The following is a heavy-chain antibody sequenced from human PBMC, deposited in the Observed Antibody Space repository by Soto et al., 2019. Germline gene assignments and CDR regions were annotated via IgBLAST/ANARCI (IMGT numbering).Heavy chain of an antibody. CDR1: GYSFTNND. J-gene: IGHJ5*02. V-gene: IGHV1-8*01. Sequence: ASVKVSCKASGYSFTNNDVSWVRQATGQGLEWMGWMNPGSGDTGYARKFQGRVTMTRDISTATAYMELNSLRSDDTATYYCARMATFGSLNWFDPWGQGTLVTVSS. CDR3: ARMATFGSLNWFDP. D-gene: IGHD3-16*01. CDR2: MNPGSGDT.